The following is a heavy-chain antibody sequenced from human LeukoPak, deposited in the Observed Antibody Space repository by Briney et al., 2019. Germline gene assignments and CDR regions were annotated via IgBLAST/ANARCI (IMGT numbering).Heavy chain of an antibody. CDR1: GGSISSGDYY. CDR2: IYYSGST. Sequence: SETLSLTCTVSGGSISSGDYYWSWIRQPPGKGLEWIGYIYYSGSTYYNPSLKSRVMISVDTSKNQFSLKLSSVTAADTAVYYCARDRRLGDSRFDYWGQGTLVSVSS. V-gene: IGHV4-30-4*01. J-gene: IGHJ4*02. D-gene: IGHD3-22*01. CDR3: ARDRRLGDSRFDY.